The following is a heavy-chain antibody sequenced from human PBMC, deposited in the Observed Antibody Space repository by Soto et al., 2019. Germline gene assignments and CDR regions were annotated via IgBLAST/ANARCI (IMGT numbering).Heavy chain of an antibody. CDR1: GYTFTSYD. D-gene: IGHD6-13*01. Sequence: QVQLVQSGAEVKKPGASVKVSCKASGYTFTSYDINWVRQATGQGLEWMGWMNPNSGNTAYAQKFQGRVTMTRTTSISTAYMELSSLRSEDTAVYYCARERSAAGTGWFDPWGQGTLVTVSS. J-gene: IGHJ5*02. CDR3: ARERSAAGTGWFDP. V-gene: IGHV1-8*01. CDR2: MNPNSGNT.